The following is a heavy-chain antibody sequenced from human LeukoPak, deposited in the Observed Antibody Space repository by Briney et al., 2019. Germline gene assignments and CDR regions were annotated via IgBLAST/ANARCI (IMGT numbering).Heavy chain of an antibody. D-gene: IGHD6-19*01. Sequence: SETLSLTCTVSGGSISGYYWNWIRQPAGKGLEWIGRIYTTGSTNQNPSLKSRVTMSVDTSKNQFSLKLSSVTAADTAVYYCARGRLLIHGWYLDYWGQGTLVTVSS. V-gene: IGHV4-4*07. CDR1: GGSISGYY. CDR3: ARGRLLIHGWYLDY. J-gene: IGHJ4*02. CDR2: IYTTGST.